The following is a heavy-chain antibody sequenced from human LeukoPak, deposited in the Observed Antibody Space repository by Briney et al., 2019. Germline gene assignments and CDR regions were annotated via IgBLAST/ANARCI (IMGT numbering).Heavy chain of an antibody. D-gene: IGHD5-18*01. CDR1: GYTFTSYD. CDR2: MNPNSGNT. Sequence: ASVKVSCKASGYTFTSYDINWVRQATGRGLEWMGWMNPNSGNTGYAQKFQGRVTMTRNTSISTAYMELSRLRSDDTAVYYCARDRDAGYSYGYTWGQGTLVTVSS. CDR3: ARDRDAGYSYGYT. V-gene: IGHV1-8*01. J-gene: IGHJ4*02.